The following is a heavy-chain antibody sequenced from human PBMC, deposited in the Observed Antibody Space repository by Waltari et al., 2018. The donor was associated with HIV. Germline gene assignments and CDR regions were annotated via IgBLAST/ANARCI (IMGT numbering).Heavy chain of an antibody. CDR3: AREGGGPPFDY. Sequence: QVQLQESGPGLVKPSQTLSLTCTVSGGSISSGSYYWSWIRQPAGKGLEWIGRIYPSGVTNYTPSLKSRVTISVDTSKNQFSRKLSSVTAADTAVYDCAREGGGPPFDYWGQGTLVTVSS. V-gene: IGHV4-61*02. J-gene: IGHJ4*02. D-gene: IGHD3-16*01. CDR1: GGSISSGSYY. CDR2: IYPSGVT.